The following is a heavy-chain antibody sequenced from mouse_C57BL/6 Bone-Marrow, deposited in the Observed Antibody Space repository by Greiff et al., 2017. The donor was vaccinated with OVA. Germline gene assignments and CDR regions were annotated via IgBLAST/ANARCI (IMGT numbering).Heavy chain of an antibody. CDR2: SYPRSGNT. V-gene: IGHV1-81*01. D-gene: IGHD1-1*01. CDR1: GYTFTSYG. J-gene: IGHJ1*03. CDR3: ARTKYYGSSPYWYFDV. Sequence: QVQLQQSGAELARPGASVKLSCKASGYTFTSYGISWVKQRTGQGLEWIGESYPRSGNTYYNEKFKGKATLTADKSSSTAYMELRSLTSEDSAVYYCARTKYYGSSPYWYFDVWGTGTTVTVSS.